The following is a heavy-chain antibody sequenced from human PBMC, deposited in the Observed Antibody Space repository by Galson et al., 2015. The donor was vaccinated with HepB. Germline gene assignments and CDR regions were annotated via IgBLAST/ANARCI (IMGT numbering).Heavy chain of an antibody. CDR3: ARTMIRGVVIWGH. J-gene: IGHJ4*02. CDR1: GYTFTGYY. CDR2: INPNSGGT. V-gene: IGHV1-2*02. D-gene: IGHD3-10*01. Sequence: SVKVSCKASGYTFTGYYIYWVRQAPGQGLEWMGWINPNSGGTKYAQKFQGRITMTRDRSINTTYMELSSLRHDDTAVYYCARTMIRGVVIWGHWGQGTLVTVSS.